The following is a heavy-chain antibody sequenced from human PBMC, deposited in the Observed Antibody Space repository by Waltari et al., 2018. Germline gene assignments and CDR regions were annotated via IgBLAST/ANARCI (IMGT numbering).Heavy chain of an antibody. D-gene: IGHD3-10*01. CDR1: GFTFSSYA. CDR3: AKVGAPDLYYYYYIDV. CDR2: ISYDGSNE. V-gene: IGHV3-30-3*01. J-gene: IGHJ6*03. Sequence: QVELVESGGGVVQPGRSLGLSCAASGFTFSSYAPHWVRQAPGKGLEWVAVISYDGSNEYYADSVKGRFTVSRDNSKNTLFLQMDSLRPEDTAIYYCAKVGAPDLYYYYYIDVWGTGTTVTISS.